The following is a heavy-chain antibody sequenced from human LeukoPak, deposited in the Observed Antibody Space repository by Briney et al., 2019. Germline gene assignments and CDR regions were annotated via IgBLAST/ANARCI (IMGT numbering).Heavy chain of an antibody. J-gene: IGHJ4*02. D-gene: IGHD3-22*01. V-gene: IGHV3-23*01. CDR2: ISDSGGTT. CDR1: GITLSDYG. CDR3: AKRGVVIRVILVGFHKQAYYFES. Sequence: GGSLRLSCVVSGITLSDYGMSWVRQAPGKGLEWVAGISDSGGTTNYADSVKGRFTVSRDNPKNTLYLQMNSLRAEDTAVYFCAKRGVVIRVILVGFHKQAYYFESWGQGVLVTVSS.